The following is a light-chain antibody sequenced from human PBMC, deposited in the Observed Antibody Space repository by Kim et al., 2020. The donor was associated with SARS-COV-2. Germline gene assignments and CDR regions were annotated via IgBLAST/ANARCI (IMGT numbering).Light chain of an antibody. Sequence: ASVGDSVTSTCRASEDIRDHLSWYQVTPGKAPKLLIYDSSNSETGVPLRFTGTGSGTDFAFTITSLQPEDFVTYYCQQYESLPITFAQGTRLEIK. CDR1: EDIRDH. CDR3: QQYESLPIT. V-gene: IGKV1-33*01. CDR2: DSS. J-gene: IGKJ5*01.